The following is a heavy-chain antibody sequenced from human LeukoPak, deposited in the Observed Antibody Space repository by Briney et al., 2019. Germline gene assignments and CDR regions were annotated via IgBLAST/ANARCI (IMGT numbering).Heavy chain of an antibody. CDR1: GGSPSSYY. V-gene: IGHV4-59*01. Sequence: SETLSLTCTVSGGSPSSYYWSWLRQPPGHGLEWLASISYSGSTNYYPSLQRRVTISVDTSKNQFSLKLSSVTAADPAVYYCARCRGFGGASSGWYNNRFDPWGQGTLVTVSS. D-gene: IGHD6-19*01. J-gene: IGHJ5*02. CDR3: ARCRGFGGASSGWYNNRFDP. CDR2: ISYSGST.